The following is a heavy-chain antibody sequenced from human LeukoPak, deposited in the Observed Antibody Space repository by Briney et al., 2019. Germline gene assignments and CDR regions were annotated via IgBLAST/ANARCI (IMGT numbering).Heavy chain of an antibody. CDR1: GYSFTNYW. V-gene: IGHV5-51*01. Sequence: GESLKISCKASGYSFTNYWIAWVRQMPGKGLEWMGIIYPGDSDTRYSPSFQGQVTISADKSINAAYLQWSSLKASDTAMYYCARLVGDSYSDYWGQGTLVTVSS. D-gene: IGHD2-21*02. CDR3: ARLVGDSYSDY. CDR2: IYPGDSDT. J-gene: IGHJ4*02.